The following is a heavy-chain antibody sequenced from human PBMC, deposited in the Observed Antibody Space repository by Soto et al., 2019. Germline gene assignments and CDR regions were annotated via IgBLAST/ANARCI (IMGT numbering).Heavy chain of an antibody. Sequence: QVQLQQWGAGLLKPSETLSLTCAVYGGSFSGYSWTWIRQSPGKGLEWIGDINHSGSTNYNPSLKRRVTISVDTSKNQFSLHLSSVTAADTAVYYCARGAPGYWGQGALVTVSS. J-gene: IGHJ4*02. CDR1: GGSFSGYS. D-gene: IGHD3-10*01. CDR2: INHSGST. CDR3: ARGAPGY. V-gene: IGHV4-34*01.